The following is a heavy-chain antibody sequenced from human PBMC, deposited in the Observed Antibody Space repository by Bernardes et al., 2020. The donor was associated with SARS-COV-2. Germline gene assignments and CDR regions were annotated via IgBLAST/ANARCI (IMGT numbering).Heavy chain of an antibody. J-gene: IGHJ6*02. V-gene: IGHV3-48*02. CDR3: ASPNSNV. D-gene: IGHD6-13*01. Sequence: SVKGRFTISRDNAKDSLYLQLNSLRDEDTAVYYCASPNSNVWGQGTTVTVS.